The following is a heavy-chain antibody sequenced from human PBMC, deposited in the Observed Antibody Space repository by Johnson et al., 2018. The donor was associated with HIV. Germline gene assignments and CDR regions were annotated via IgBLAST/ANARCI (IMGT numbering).Heavy chain of an antibody. CDR3: ARVGDWGAFDI. CDR2: IKQDGSEK. V-gene: IGHV3-7*05. J-gene: IGHJ3*02. D-gene: IGHD3-16*01. Sequence: VQLVESGGGLVQPWGSLRLSCAASGFTFSSYWMSWVRQAPGKGLEWVANIKQDGSEKYYVDSVKGRFTISRDNSKNTLYLQMNSLRAEDTAVYYCARVGDWGAFDIWGQGTMVTVSS. CDR1: GFTFSSYW.